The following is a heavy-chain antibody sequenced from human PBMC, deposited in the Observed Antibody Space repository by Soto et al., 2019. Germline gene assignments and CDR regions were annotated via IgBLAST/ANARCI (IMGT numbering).Heavy chain of an antibody. CDR2: VYHTGDT. V-gene: IGHV4-4*02. CDR1: GGTVASSHW. Sequence: SETLSLTCGVSGGTVASSHWWSWVRQSPGGGLEWIGNVYHTGDTNLNPSLQSRVTISVDKSNNQFSLRLNSLTAADTAVYFCAREIVTAGGNNYFDPWGPGTPVTVSS. D-gene: IGHD2-21*02. CDR3: AREIVTAGGNNYFDP. J-gene: IGHJ5*02.